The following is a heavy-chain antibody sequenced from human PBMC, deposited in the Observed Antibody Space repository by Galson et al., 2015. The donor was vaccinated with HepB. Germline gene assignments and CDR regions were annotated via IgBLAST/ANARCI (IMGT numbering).Heavy chain of an antibody. Sequence: SVKVSCKASGGTFSGYYMHWVRQAPGQGLEWMGRINPNSGGANYAQKFQGRVTMTRDTSISTAYMELTRLTSDDTAVYYCARGLDIDMVFVKSGIDYWGQGTLVTVSS. V-gene: IGHV1-2*06. CDR2: INPNSGGA. D-gene: IGHD5-18*01. CDR3: ARGLDIDMVFVKSGIDY. J-gene: IGHJ4*02. CDR1: GGTFSGYY.